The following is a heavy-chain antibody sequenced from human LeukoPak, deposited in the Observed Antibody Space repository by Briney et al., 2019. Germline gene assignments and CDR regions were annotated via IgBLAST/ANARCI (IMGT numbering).Heavy chain of an antibody. Sequence: GSLRLSWAASGFTFSNYWMHWVRQAPGKGLVWVSRINSDGINTSYADSVKGRFTISRDNAKNTLNLQMNSLRAEDTAVYYCARDLGQYYDTSDNWFDPWGQGTLVTVSS. CDR3: ARDLGQYYDTSDNWFDP. J-gene: IGHJ5*02. D-gene: IGHD3-22*01. V-gene: IGHV3-74*01. CDR2: INSDGINT. CDR1: GFTFSNYW.